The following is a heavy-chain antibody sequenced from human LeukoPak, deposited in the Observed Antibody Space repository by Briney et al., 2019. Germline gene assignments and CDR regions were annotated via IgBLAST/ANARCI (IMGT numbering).Heavy chain of an antibody. V-gene: IGHV3-21*01. CDR2: ISSSSSYR. CDR1: GFTFSSDS. J-gene: IGHJ5*02. CDR3: ARGRVPNWFDP. Sequence: GGSLRLSCAASGFTFSSDSMNWGRQAPGKGLEWVSSISSSSSYRYYADAVKGRFTISRDNAKNSLYLQMNSLRAEDTAVYYCARGRVPNWFDPWGQGTLVTVSS.